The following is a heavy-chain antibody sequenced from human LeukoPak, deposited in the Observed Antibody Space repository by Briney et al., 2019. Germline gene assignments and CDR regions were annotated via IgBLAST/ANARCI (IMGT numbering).Heavy chain of an antibody. CDR3: ARRYYDSSGYRSNWFDP. V-gene: IGHV4-38-2*02. J-gene: IGHJ5*02. D-gene: IGHD3-22*01. CDR1: GYSINNDYF. CDR2: INHSGST. Sequence: SETLSLTCTVSGYSINNDYFWGWIRQPPGKGLEWIGEINHSGSTNYNPSLKSRVTISVDTSKNQFSLKLSSVTAADTAVYYCARRYYDSSGYRSNWFDPWGQGTLVTVSS.